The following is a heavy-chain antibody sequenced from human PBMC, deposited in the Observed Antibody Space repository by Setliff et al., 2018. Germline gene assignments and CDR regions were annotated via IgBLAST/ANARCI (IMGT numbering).Heavy chain of an antibody. CDR1: GYTFTGHY. V-gene: IGHV1-2*06. J-gene: IGHJ3*02. Sequence: ASVKVSCKASGYTFTGHYMYWVRQAPGQGLEWMGRINPSSGATIYAQKFQGKVTMTSDTSVSTAYMELGRLRSDDTAVYFCARDGGGDSDAFDIWGQETMVTVSS. D-gene: IGHD3-16*01. CDR2: INPSSGAT. CDR3: ARDGGGDSDAFDI.